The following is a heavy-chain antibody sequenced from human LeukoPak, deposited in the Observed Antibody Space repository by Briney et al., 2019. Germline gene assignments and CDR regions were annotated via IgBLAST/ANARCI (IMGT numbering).Heavy chain of an antibody. CDR3: ARERSEGIYCSGGSCYSYNWFDP. J-gene: IGHJ5*02. CDR2: IIPIFGTA. V-gene: IGHV1-69*13. CDR1: GGTFSGYA. D-gene: IGHD2-15*01. Sequence: SVKVSCKASGGTFSGYAISWVRQAPGQGLEWMGGIIPIFGTANYAQKFQGRVTITADESTSTAYMELSSLRSEDTAVYYCARERSEGIYCSGGSCYSYNWFDPWGQGTLVTVSS.